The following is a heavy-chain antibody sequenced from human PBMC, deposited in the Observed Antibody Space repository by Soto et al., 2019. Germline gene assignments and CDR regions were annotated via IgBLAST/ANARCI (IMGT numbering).Heavy chain of an antibody. J-gene: IGHJ3*02. Sequence: SETLSLTCAVYGGSFSAYYWSWIRQPPGKGLEWIGEIDHSGSTNYNPSLESRVTISVDTSKNQFSLKLSSVTAADTAVYYCAKDYGDYVGAFDIWGQGTMVTVSS. D-gene: IGHD4-17*01. CDR2: IDHSGST. CDR3: AKDYGDYVGAFDI. V-gene: IGHV4-34*01. CDR1: GGSFSAYY.